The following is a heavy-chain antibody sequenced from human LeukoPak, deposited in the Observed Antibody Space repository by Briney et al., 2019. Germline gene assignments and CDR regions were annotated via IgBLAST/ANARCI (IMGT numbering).Heavy chain of an antibody. D-gene: IGHD3-22*01. CDR1: GFTFSNYA. CDR3: AKRDFYDSSAYYYFYYFDH. Sequence: GGSLRLSCVASGFTFSNYAMNWVRQAPGKGLEWVSTISESGSTAYYADSVKGRFTISGDNSKNTLYLQMNSLRAEDTAVYYCAKRDFYDSSAYYYFYYFDHWGQGTLVTVSS. J-gene: IGHJ4*02. V-gene: IGHV3-23*01. CDR2: ISESGSTA.